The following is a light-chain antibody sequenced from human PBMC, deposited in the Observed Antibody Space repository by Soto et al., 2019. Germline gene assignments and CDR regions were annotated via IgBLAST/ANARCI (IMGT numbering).Light chain of an antibody. V-gene: IGKV1-33*01. CDR1: QDISNY. CDR3: QQYDNLPLT. J-gene: IGKJ4*01. CDR2: DAS. Sequence: DIQMTQSPSSLSASVGDRVTITCQASQDISNYLNWYQQKPGKAPKLLIYDASNLETGVPSRFSGSGYGKDFTFTISSLQPEDIATYYCQQYDNLPLTFGGGTKVEIK.